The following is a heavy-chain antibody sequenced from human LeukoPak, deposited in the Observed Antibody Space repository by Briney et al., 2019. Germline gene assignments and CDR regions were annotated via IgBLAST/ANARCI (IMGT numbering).Heavy chain of an antibody. Sequence: PGGSLRLSCAASGFTFSSYGMHWVRQAPGKGLEWVAVIWYDGSNKYYADSVKGRFTISRDNSKNTLYLQMNSLRAEDTAVYYCARGPPLRYFDWLLSPFDYWGQGTLVTVSS. J-gene: IGHJ4*02. CDR2: IWYDGSNK. V-gene: IGHV3-30*19. CDR3: ARGPPLRYFDWLLSPFDY. D-gene: IGHD3-9*01. CDR1: GFTFSSYG.